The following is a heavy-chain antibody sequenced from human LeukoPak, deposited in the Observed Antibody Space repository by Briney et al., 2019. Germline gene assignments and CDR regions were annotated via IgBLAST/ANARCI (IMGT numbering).Heavy chain of an antibody. CDR3: ARGHSGSYQRTDAFDI. V-gene: IGHV3-21*01. CDR1: GLTFSRYS. J-gene: IGHJ3*02. CDR2: ISGDGNYT. D-gene: IGHD1-26*01. Sequence: KTGGSLRLSCAASGLTFSRYSINWVRQAPGKGLEWVSSISGDGNYTYYADSMKGRFTVSRDNAKNSLYLQMDSLRDEDTAVYYCARGHSGSYQRTDAFDIWGQGTMVTVSS.